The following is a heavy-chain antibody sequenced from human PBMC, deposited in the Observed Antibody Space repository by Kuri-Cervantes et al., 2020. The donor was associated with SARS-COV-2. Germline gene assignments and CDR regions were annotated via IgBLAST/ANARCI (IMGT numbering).Heavy chain of an antibody. CDR3: ARDTHNWNSLNDY. D-gene: IGHD1-7*01. Sequence: GGSLRLSCAASGFTFSSYWMSWVRQAPGKGLEWVAKIKQDGSEKHYVDSAKGRFTISRDNAKNSLYLQMNSLRAEDTAVYYCARDTHNWNSLNDYWGQGTLVTVSS. V-gene: IGHV3-7*05. J-gene: IGHJ4*02. CDR1: GFTFSSYW. CDR2: IKQDGSEK.